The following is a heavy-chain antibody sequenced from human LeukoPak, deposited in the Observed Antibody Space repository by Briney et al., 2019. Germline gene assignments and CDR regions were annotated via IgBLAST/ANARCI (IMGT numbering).Heavy chain of an antibody. CDR3: AGAKTFGVGIINAFHI. D-gene: IGHD3-3*01. J-gene: IGHJ3*02. CDR2: VIPLLGIS. CDR1: GGTFSRNT. V-gene: IGHV1-69*02. Sequence: ASVKVSCKASGGTFSRNTISWVRQAPGQGLEWMGRVIPLLGISNSAQKFQGRVTITADESTNTAFMELSSLRSDDTAIYYCAGAKTFGVGIINAFHIWGQGTMVTISS.